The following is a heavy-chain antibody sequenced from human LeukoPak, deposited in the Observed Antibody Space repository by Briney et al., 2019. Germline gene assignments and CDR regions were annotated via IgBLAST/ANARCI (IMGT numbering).Heavy chain of an antibody. V-gene: IGHV3-7*04. CDR3: AREYFEY. Sequence: GGSLRLSCVASGFRFNTYWMNWVRQAPGKGLEWVANIKPDGRDKYYVDSLKGRFTISRDNSKNSLYLEMDSLRAEDTAIYYCAREYFEYWGQGTLVTVSS. CDR1: GFRFNTYW. CDR2: IKPDGRDK. J-gene: IGHJ4*02.